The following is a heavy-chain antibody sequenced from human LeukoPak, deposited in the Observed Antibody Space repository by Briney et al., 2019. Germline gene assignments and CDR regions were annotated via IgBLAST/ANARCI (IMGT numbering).Heavy chain of an antibody. D-gene: IGHD6-13*01. Sequence: GGSLRLSCAASGFTFSSYWMHWVRQAPGKGLVWVSHINTDGSGTSYADSVKGRFTISRDNSKNTLYLQMNSLRAEDTAVYYCARESAAGTCDYWGQGTLVTVSS. CDR2: INTDGSGT. J-gene: IGHJ4*02. V-gene: IGHV3-74*01. CDR1: GFTFSSYW. CDR3: ARESAAGTCDY.